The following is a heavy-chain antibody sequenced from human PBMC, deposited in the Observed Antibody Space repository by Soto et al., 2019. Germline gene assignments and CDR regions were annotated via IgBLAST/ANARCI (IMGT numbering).Heavy chain of an antibody. Sequence: SETLSLTCTVSGGSISSSSYYWGWIRQPPGKGLEWIGYTYYSGSTNYNPSLKSRVTISVDTSKNQFSLKLSSVTAADTAVYYCARTRPYDYVWGSYRTGAFDPWGQGTLVTVSS. D-gene: IGHD3-16*02. CDR3: ARTRPYDYVWGSYRTGAFDP. J-gene: IGHJ5*02. CDR1: GGSISSSSYY. V-gene: IGHV4-61*05. CDR2: TYYSGST.